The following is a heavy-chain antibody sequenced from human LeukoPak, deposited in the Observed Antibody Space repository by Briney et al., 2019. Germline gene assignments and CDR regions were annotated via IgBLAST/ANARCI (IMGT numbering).Heavy chain of an antibody. Sequence: GGSLRLSCAASGFTFSNYGMHWVRQAPGKGLEWVAFIQFDGSDKYYADSVKGRFSISRDNSKSTLYLQMNSLRTEDTAVYYCADLRLRFDYWGQGTLVTVSS. J-gene: IGHJ4*02. V-gene: IGHV3-30*02. CDR2: IQFDGSDK. D-gene: IGHD2-21*01. CDR3: ADLRLRFDY. CDR1: GFTFSNYG.